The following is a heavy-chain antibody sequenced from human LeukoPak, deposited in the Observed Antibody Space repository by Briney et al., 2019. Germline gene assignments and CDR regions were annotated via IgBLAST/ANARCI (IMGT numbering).Heavy chain of an antibody. CDR2: ISGSGGST. J-gene: IGHJ4*02. Sequence: QTGGSLRLSCAAFGFTFSSYAMSWVRQAPGKGLEWVSAISGSGGSTYYADSVKGRFTISRDNCKSTLYLQMNSLRAEDTAVYYCAKDSVTKYDFWSGPTYFVDYWGQGTLVTVSS. D-gene: IGHD3-3*01. V-gene: IGHV3-23*01. CDR1: GFTFSSYA. CDR3: AKDSVTKYDFWSGPTYFVDY.